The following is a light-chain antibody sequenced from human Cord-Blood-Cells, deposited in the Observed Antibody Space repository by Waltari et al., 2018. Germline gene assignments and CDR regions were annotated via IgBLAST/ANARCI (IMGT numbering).Light chain of an antibody. CDR3: CSYAGSYTFV. CDR1: SSDVGGYNY. CDR2: DVS. J-gene: IGLJ1*01. V-gene: IGLV2-11*01. Sequence: QSALTQPRSVSGSPGKSVTISCTGTSSDVGGYNYVSWYQQHPGKAPKLMVYDVSKRPSGVPDRFSGSKSGNTASLTICELQAEDEADYYCCSYAGSYTFVFGTGTKVTVL.